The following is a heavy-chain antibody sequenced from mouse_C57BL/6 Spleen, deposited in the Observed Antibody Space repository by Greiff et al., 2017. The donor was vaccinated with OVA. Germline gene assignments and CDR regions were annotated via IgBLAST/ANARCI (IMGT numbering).Heavy chain of an antibody. CDR3: AREAYYSNYDWYFDV. D-gene: IGHD2-5*01. J-gene: IGHJ1*03. V-gene: IGHV5-17*01. Sequence: EVKLVESGGGLVKPGGSLKLSCAASGFTFSDYGMHWVRQAPEKGLEWVAYISSGSSTIYYADTVKGRFTISRDNAKNTLFLQMTSLRSEDTAMYYCAREAYYSNYDWYFDVWGTGTTVTVSS. CDR1: GFTFSDYG. CDR2: ISSGSSTI.